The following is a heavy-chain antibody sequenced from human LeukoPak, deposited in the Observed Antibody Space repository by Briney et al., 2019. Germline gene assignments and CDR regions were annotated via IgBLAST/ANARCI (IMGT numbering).Heavy chain of an antibody. Sequence: PSETLSLTCTVSGGSISSSSYYWGWIRQPPGKGLEWIGEIYHSGSTNYNPSLKSRVTISVDKSKNQFSLKLSSVTAADTAVYYCASRIAAHRTKYYFDYWGQGTLVTVSS. V-gene: IGHV4-39*07. CDR2: IYHSGST. J-gene: IGHJ4*02. CDR3: ASRIAAHRTKYYFDY. CDR1: GGSISSSSYY. D-gene: IGHD6-6*01.